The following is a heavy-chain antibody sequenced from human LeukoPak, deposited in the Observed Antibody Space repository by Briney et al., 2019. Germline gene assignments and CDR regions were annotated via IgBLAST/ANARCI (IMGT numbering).Heavy chain of an antibody. CDR1: GGSITSYY. CDR2: VYYSGST. Sequence: SETLSLTCTVSGGSITSYYWSWIRQPPGKELEWIGSVYYSGSTNYNPSLKSRVTMSVDSSKKYFSLKLNSVTAADTAVYYCARIIAARGWFDPWGQGTLVTVSS. V-gene: IGHV4-59*01. J-gene: IGHJ5*02. D-gene: IGHD6-13*01. CDR3: ARIIAARGWFDP.